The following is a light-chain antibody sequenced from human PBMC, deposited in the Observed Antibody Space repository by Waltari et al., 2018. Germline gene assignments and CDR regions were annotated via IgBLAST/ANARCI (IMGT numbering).Light chain of an antibody. V-gene: IGKV1-39*01. CDR2: AAS. CDR3: QQSYSTPPT. Sequence: DIQMTQSPSSLSASVGDRVTITCRASQSISSYLNWYQQKPRKAPKLRIYAASSLQSGVPSRFSGSGSGTDFTLTISSLQPEDFATYYCQQSYSTPPTFGQGTKLEIK. J-gene: IGKJ2*01. CDR1: QSISSY.